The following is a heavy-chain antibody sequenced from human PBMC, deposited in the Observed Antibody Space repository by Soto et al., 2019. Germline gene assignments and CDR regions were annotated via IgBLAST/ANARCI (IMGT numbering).Heavy chain of an antibody. CDR2: ISSSSSYI. CDR1: GFTFSSYS. J-gene: IGHJ3*02. CDR3: ARDYYGSGGFDI. Sequence: ASLRLSCAASGFTFSSYSMSWVRQAPGKGLEWVSSISSSSSYIYYADSVKGRFTISRDNAKNSLYLQMNSLRAEDTAVYYCARDYYGSGGFDIWGQGTMVTVSS. D-gene: IGHD3-10*01. V-gene: IGHV3-21*01.